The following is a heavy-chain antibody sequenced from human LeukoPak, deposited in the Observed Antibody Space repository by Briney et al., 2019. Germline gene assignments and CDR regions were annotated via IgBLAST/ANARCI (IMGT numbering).Heavy chain of an antibody. J-gene: IGHJ4*02. Sequence: GGSLRLSCAASGFTFSSFWMGWVRQAPGKGLEWVASIKYDESEKHHVDSVKGRFAISRDNAKSSLNLQMNSLRAEDTAVYFCARVTTNGYFEYWGQGTLVTVSS. D-gene: IGHD1-1*01. CDR3: ARVTTNGYFEY. CDR1: GFTFSSFW. CDR2: IKYDESEK. V-gene: IGHV3-7*04.